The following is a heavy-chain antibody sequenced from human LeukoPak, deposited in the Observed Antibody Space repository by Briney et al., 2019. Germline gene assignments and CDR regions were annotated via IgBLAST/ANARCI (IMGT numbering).Heavy chain of an antibody. CDR1: GGSISSYS. Sequence: SETLSLTCTVSGGSISSYSWSWMRQPAGKGLEWIGRIYPRESPNYNPSLKSRVIMSVDKSKNQFSLKLSSVTAADTAVYYCAVYCGGDCYSGVNNWFDPWGQGTLVTVSS. CDR2: IYPRESP. D-gene: IGHD2-21*02. CDR3: AVYCGGDCYSGVNNWFDP. V-gene: IGHV4-4*07. J-gene: IGHJ5*02.